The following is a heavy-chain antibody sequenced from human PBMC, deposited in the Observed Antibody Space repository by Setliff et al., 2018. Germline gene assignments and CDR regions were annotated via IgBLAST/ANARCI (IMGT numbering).Heavy chain of an antibody. J-gene: IGHJ4*02. CDR1: GFPLYTYD. Sequence: GGSLRLSCETSGFPLYTYDMNWVRQAPGKALEWISFISHGGATKYYADSVRGRFTISRDNAKNSLYLQMNSLTTEDTAFYYCVKSDRDSSGWYPDYWGQGTLVTVSS. V-gene: IGHV3-48*03. CDR3: VKSDRDSSGWYPDY. D-gene: IGHD6-19*01. CDR2: ISHGGATK.